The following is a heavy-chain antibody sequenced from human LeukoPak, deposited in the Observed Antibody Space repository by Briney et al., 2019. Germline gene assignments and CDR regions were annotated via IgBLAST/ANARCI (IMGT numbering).Heavy chain of an antibody. CDR1: GGTFSSYD. CDR2: IIPIFGTA. Sequence: ASVKVSCKASGGTFSSYDISWVRQAPGEGLEWMGGIIPIFGTANYAQKFQGRVTIIADEFMCTAYMELSSLRSEDTAVYYCARDLTARGHSYYYDSNGPSDALDIWGPGTMVTVSS. CDR3: ARDLTARGHSYYYDSNGPSDALDI. V-gene: IGHV1-69*01. J-gene: IGHJ3*02. D-gene: IGHD3-22*01.